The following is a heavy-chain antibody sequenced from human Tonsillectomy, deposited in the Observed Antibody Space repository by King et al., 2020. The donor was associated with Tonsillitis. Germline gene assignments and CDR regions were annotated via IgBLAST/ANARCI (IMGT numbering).Heavy chain of an antibody. J-gene: IGHJ6*02. CDR2: ISGSGGST. CDR3: AKAKFVAGYSSGWGAYYGMDV. Sequence: VQLVESGGGLVQPGGSLRLSCAASGFTFSSYAMSWVRQAPGKGLEWVSAISGSGGSTYYEDSVKGRFTISRDNSKNTLYLQMNSLRAEDTAVYYCAKAKFVAGYSSGWGAYYGMDVWGQGTTVTVSS. D-gene: IGHD6-19*01. V-gene: IGHV3-23*04. CDR1: GFTFSSYA.